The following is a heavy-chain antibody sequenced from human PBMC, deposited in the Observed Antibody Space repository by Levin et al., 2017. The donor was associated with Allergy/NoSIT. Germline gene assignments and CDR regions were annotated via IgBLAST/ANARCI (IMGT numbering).Heavy chain of an antibody. CDR3: ARGYDVGYCSSTSCNRAGYYFDY. CDR2: IYSGGST. Sequence: PGGSLRLSCAASGFTVSSNYMSWVRQAPGKGLEWVSVIYSGGSTYYADSVKGRFTISRDNSKNTLYLQMNSLRAEDTAVYYCARGYDVGYCSSTSCNRAGYYFDYWGQGTLVTVSS. V-gene: IGHV3-53*01. CDR1: GFTVSSNY. D-gene: IGHD2-2*02. J-gene: IGHJ4*02.